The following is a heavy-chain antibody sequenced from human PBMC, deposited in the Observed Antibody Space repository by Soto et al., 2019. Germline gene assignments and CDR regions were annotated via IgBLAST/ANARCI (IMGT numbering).Heavy chain of an antibody. CDR3: ARDQSMITFGGDYFDY. Sequence: GGSLRLSCAASGFTFSDYYMSWIRQAPGKGLEWVSYISSSGSTIYYADSVKGRFTISRDNAKNSLYLQMNSLRAEDTAVYYCARDQSMITFGGDYFDYWGQGTLVTVSS. J-gene: IGHJ4*02. CDR2: ISSSGSTI. D-gene: IGHD3-16*01. CDR1: GFTFSDYY. V-gene: IGHV3-11*01.